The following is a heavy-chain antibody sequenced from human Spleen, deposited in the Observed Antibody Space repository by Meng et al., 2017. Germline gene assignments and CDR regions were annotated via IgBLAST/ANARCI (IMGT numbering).Heavy chain of an antibody. CDR3: ARDEDISAAGKLFGDY. Sequence: VALVKTGDEVKNPGASVRASCKASGYTFPDYWLHWVRRAPGQGLEWMGRINPKSGDTHYEQRFQGRVTMTGDTSISTAYMELSGLRSDDTAMYYCARDEDISAAGKLFGDYWGQGTLVTVSS. D-gene: IGHD6-13*01. CDR2: INPKSGDT. J-gene: IGHJ4*02. CDR1: GYTFPDYW. V-gene: IGHV1-2*06.